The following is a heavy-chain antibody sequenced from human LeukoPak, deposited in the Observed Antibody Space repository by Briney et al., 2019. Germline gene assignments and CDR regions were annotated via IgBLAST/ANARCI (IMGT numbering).Heavy chain of an antibody. V-gene: IGHV3-33*01. J-gene: IGHJ4*02. CDR2: ILYDGSNK. CDR3: ARDEGPLDY. Sequence: GGSLRLSCAASGFTFSSYGMHWVRQAPGKGMEWVAVILYDGSNKYYADSVKGRFTISRDNSKNTMYLQMNRLRAEDTAVYYCARDEGPLDYWGQGTLVTVSS. CDR1: GFTFSSYG.